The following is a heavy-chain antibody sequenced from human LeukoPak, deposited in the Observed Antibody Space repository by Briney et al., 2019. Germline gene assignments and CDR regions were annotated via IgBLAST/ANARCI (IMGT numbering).Heavy chain of an antibody. CDR1: GFTVSSNY. CDR2: IYSDTTA. V-gene: IGHV3-66*01. CDR3: AKVEEGWFDP. Sequence: PRGSLRLSCAASGFTVSSNYMGWVRQAPGRGLEWVSVIYSDTTAYYPDSVKGRFTISRDNSKNTLYLQMNSLSTDDTAVYYCAKVEEGWFDPWGQGTLVTVSS. J-gene: IGHJ5*02.